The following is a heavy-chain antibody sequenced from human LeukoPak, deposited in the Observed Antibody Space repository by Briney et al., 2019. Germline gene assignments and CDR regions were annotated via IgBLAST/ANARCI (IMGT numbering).Heavy chain of an antibody. CDR1: GFTFSRHR. D-gene: IGHD1-26*01. Sequence: PGGSLRLSCAASGFTFSRHRMSWVRQAPGKGLEWVVNIRQDGSDKFYVGSVKGRFTISRDNAKNSLYLEMNSLRAEDTALYYCARVSSSMGGATDYWGQGTLVTVSS. CDR2: IRQDGSDK. J-gene: IGHJ4*02. V-gene: IGHV3-7*01. CDR3: ARVSSSMGGATDY.